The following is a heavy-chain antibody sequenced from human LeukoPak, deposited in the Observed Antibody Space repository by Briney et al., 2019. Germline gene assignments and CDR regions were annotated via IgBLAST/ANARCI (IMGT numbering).Heavy chain of an antibody. Sequence: GASVKVSCKASGFTLTGYYMHWVRQAPGQGLEWMGWINPNSGGTNYAQKFQGRVTMTRDTSISTAYMELSRLRSDDTAVYYCARRIAAAGIDWFDPWGQGTLVTVSS. CDR3: ARRIAAAGIDWFDP. CDR2: INPNSGGT. D-gene: IGHD6-13*01. J-gene: IGHJ5*02. CDR1: GFTLTGYY. V-gene: IGHV1-2*02.